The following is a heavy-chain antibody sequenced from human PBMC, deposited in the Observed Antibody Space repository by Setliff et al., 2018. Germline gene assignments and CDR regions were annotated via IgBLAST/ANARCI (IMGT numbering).Heavy chain of an antibody. CDR1: GFTFSSYW. D-gene: IGHD1-20*01. V-gene: IGHV3-7*01. Sequence: PGGSLRLSCAASGFTFSSYWMSWVRQAPGKGLEWVANIKQDGSEKYYVDSVKGRFTISRDNAKNSLYLQMNSLRAEDTAVYYCARDHVYGANYFYYMDVWGKGTTVTVSS. CDR3: ARDHVYGANYFYYMDV. CDR2: IKQDGSEK. J-gene: IGHJ6*03.